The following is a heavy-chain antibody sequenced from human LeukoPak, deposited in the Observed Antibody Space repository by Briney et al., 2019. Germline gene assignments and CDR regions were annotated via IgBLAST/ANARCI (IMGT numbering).Heavy chain of an antibody. V-gene: IGHV3-21*01. CDR2: ISSSSSYI. Sequence: PGGSLRLSCAASGFTFSSYSMNWVRQAPGKGLDWVSSISSSSSYIYYADSVKGRFTISRDNAKNSLYLQMNSLRAEDTAVYYCARDGNYYGSGSPPSWGQGTLVTVSS. J-gene: IGHJ4*02. D-gene: IGHD3-10*01. CDR3: ARDGNYYGSGSPPS. CDR1: GFTFSSYS.